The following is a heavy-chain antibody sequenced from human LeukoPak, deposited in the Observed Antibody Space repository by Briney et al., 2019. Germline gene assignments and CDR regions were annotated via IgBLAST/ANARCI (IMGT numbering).Heavy chain of an antibody. J-gene: IGHJ4*02. D-gene: IGHD1-26*01. CDR1: VFTSTSSA. V-gene: IGHV1-58*01. Sequence: GTSGKASCKASVFTSTSSAVQRGRQTRGQRLEWIGWVVVGSGNTNYAQQFQERVTITRDMSTRTAYMELSSLRSEDTAVYYCAILVGATGQVDYWGQGTLVTVSS. CDR2: VVVGSGNT. CDR3: AILVGATGQVDY.